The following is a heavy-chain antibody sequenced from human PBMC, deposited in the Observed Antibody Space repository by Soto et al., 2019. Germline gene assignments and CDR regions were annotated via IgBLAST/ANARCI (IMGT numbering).Heavy chain of an antibody. CDR2: MNPNSGNT. J-gene: IGHJ4*02. Sequence: ASVKVSCKASGYTFTSYDINWVRQATGQGLEWMGWMNPNSGNTGYAQKFQGRVTMTRNTSISTAYMELSSLRSEDTAVYYCARGARDNLASDDSGQGTLVTVSS. D-gene: IGHD3-9*01. CDR3: ARGARDNLASDD. V-gene: IGHV1-8*01. CDR1: GYTFTSYD.